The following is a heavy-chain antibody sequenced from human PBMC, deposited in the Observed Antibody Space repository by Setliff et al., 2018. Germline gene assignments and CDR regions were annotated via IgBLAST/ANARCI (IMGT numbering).Heavy chain of an antibody. CDR1: GFTFSRYA. Sequence: GESLKISCSASGFTFSRYAMHWVRQAPRKGLESVSAISNTGIPIYYADSVKARFTISRDDAQNTLYLQMSSLRTDDTAVYYCVKDPSVYGADSGSIWGQGTMVTVSS. CDR2: ISNTGIPI. V-gene: IGHV3-64D*09. D-gene: IGHD2-21*02. J-gene: IGHJ3*02. CDR3: VKDPSVYGADSGSI.